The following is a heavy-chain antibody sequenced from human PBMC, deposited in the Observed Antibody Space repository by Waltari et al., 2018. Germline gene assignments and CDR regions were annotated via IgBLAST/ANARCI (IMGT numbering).Heavy chain of an antibody. CDR3: ASQSTTLFDY. Sequence: QVQLVESGGGVVQPGRSLRLSCAASGFTFSRFGMHWVRQAPGKGLEWGAVIWHVGSNEYYVYSVKGRFTISRDNSKNTLYLQMNSLRAEDSAVYYCASQSTTLFDYWGQGTLVTVSS. J-gene: IGHJ4*02. V-gene: IGHV3-33*01. CDR2: IWHVGSNE. CDR1: GFTFSRFG. D-gene: IGHD2-15*01.